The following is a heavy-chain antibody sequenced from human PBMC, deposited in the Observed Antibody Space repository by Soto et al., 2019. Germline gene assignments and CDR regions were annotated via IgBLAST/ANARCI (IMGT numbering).Heavy chain of an antibody. CDR3: VRDKTVTRGYGMDV. V-gene: IGHV6-1*01. D-gene: IGHD4-17*01. Sequence: QVQLQQSGPGLVKPSQTLSLTCAISGDSVSSNNVAWNWIRQSPSRGLEWLGRTNYRSKWYHDYSVSVKSRITINPDTSKNQFSMQLNAVTPEDTAVYYCVRDKTVTRGYGMDVLGQGTTVTVSS. CDR2: TNYRSKWYH. CDR1: GDSVSSNNVA. J-gene: IGHJ6*02.